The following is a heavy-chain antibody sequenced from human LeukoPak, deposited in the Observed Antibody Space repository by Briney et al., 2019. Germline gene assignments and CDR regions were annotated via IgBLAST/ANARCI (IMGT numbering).Heavy chain of an antibody. CDR2: ISAYNGNT. V-gene: IGHV1-18*01. CDR3: ARGIYCSSTSCYTHSYYYYGMDV. J-gene: IGHJ6*02. Sequence: GASVKVSCKASGYTFSSYGISWVRQAPGQGLEWMGWISAYNGNTNYAQKLQGRVTMTTDTSTSTAYMELRSLRSDDTAVYYCARGIYCSSTSCYTHSYYYYGMDVWGQGTTVTV. D-gene: IGHD2-2*02. CDR1: GYTFSSYG.